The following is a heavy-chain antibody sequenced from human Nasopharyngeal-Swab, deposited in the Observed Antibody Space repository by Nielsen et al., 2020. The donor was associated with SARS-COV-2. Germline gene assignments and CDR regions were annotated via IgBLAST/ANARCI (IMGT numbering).Heavy chain of an antibody. J-gene: IGHJ6*02. V-gene: IGHV5-51*01. CDR1: GFSFTDYW. Sequence: GESLKISCATSGFSFTDYWFTWVRQAPGKGLECMGTIFPGDSDTSYSPSFEGRVTISVDQSITTAYLHWTSLKASDTAKYYCAIGAAVGRLFDGMDVWGQGTMVTVSS. CDR2: IFPGDSDT. D-gene: IGHD1-26*01. CDR3: AIGAAVGRLFDGMDV.